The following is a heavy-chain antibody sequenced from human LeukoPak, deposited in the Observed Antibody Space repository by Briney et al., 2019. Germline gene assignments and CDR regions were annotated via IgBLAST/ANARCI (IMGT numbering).Heavy chain of an antibody. V-gene: IGHV1-46*03. J-gene: IGHJ4*02. D-gene: IGHD2-15*01. Sequence: GTAVKVSCKASGYTFTSYYMHWVRQAHGQGIEWMGIINPGGGSTSYAQMFQGRVTMTRDTSTSTVYMELSSLRSDHTAVYYCARPGYCSGGSCYSDYWGQGTLVTVSS. CDR1: GYTFTSYY. CDR2: INPGGGST. CDR3: ARPGYCSGGSCYSDY.